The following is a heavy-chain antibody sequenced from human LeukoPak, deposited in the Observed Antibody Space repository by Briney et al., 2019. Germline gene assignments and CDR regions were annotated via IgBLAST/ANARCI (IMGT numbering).Heavy chain of an antibody. CDR2: IRPDGSEK. J-gene: IGHJ4*02. V-gene: IGHV3-7*01. CDR1: GFAFSSTW. CDR3: ARPPGDY. Sequence: GGSLRLSCAASGFAFSSTWMGWVRQAPGEGLAWVANIRPDGSEKYYVDSVRGRFTISRDNAKNSLYLQMNSLRAEDTAVYYCARPPGDYWGQGTLVTVSS.